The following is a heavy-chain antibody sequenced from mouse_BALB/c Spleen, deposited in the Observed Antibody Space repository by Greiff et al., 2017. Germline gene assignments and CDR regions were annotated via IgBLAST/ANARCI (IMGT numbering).Heavy chain of an antibody. J-gene: IGHJ2*01. Sequence: EVLLVESGGGLVQPGGSRKLSCAASGFTFSSSGMHWVRQAPEKGLEWVAYISSGSSTTYYADTVKGRFTISRDNPKNTLFLHMTSLRSEDTAMYYCTRSAYCGNCPYFDYWGQGTTLTVSS. V-gene: IGHV5-17*02. CDR1: GFTFSSSG. CDR3: TRSAYCGNCPYFDY. CDR2: ISSGSSTT. D-gene: IGHD2-10*01.